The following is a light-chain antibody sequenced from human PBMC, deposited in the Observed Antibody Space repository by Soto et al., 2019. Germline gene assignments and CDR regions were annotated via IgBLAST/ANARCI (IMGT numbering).Light chain of an antibody. Sequence: EIVLTQSPGTLSLSPGERATLSCRASQSVSSSYLAWYQQKPGQAPRLLIYGASSRATGIPDRFSGSGSGTDFTLTISSLKPEDFAVYYCQQYGSSPKTFGQGTKVEIK. CDR2: GAS. J-gene: IGKJ1*01. CDR3: QQYGSSPKT. CDR1: QSVSSSY. V-gene: IGKV3-20*01.